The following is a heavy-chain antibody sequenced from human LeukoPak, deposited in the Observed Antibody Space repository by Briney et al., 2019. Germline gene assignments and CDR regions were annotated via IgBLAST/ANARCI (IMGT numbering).Heavy chain of an antibody. V-gene: IGHV3-48*02. CDR2: ISSGTSAI. Sequence: PGGSLRLSCGASGFTFSTYSMNWVRQAPGKGLEWVSYISSGTSAIYYADSVKGRFTISRDNAKNSLYLQMNSLRDEDTAVYYCARRGCSGSICYTYFDYWGRGTLVTVSS. CDR3: ARRGCSGSICYTYFDY. CDR1: GFTFSTYS. J-gene: IGHJ4*02. D-gene: IGHD2-2*01.